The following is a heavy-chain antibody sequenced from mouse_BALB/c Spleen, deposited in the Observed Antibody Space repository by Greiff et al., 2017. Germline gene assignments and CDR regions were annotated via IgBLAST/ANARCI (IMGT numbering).Heavy chain of an antibody. CDR1: GYTFSSYW. D-gene: IGHD2-1*01. V-gene: IGHV1-9*01. CDR3: APNGNYKGAWFAY. CDR2: ILPGSGST. J-gene: IGHJ3*01. Sequence: QVQLQQSGAELMKPGASVKISCKATGYTFSSYWIEWVKQRPGHGLEWIGEILPGSGSTNYNEKFKGKATFTADTSSNTAYMQLSSLTSEHSAVYYCAPNGNYKGAWFAYWGQGTLVTVSA.